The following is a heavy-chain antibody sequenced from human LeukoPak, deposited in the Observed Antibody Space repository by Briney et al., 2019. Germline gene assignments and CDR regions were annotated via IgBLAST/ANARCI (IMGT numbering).Heavy chain of an antibody. V-gene: IGHV4-39*01. Sequence: SETLSLTCTVSGGSISGRSYYWGWIRQPPGKGLEWIGSIYYSGSTYYNPSLKSRLTISVDTTKNQFSLKLSSVTAADTAVYYCARRRIVATIDYWGQGTLVTVSS. D-gene: IGHD5-12*01. CDR3: ARRRIVATIDY. J-gene: IGHJ4*02. CDR1: GGSISGRSYY. CDR2: IYYSGST.